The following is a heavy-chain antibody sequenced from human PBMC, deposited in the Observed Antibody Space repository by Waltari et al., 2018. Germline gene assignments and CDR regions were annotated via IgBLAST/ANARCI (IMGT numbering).Heavy chain of an antibody. J-gene: IGHJ4*02. Sequence: QLQLQESGPGLVKPSETLSLTCTVSGGSISSSSYYWGWIRQPPGKGLEWIGSIYYSGSTYDNPSLKSRVTISVDTSKNQFSLKLSSVTAADTAVYYCARSWGQWLVKPYYFDYWGQGTLVTVSS. V-gene: IGHV4-39*07. CDR3: ARSWGQWLVKPYYFDY. D-gene: IGHD6-19*01. CDR1: GGSISSSSYY. CDR2: IYYSGST.